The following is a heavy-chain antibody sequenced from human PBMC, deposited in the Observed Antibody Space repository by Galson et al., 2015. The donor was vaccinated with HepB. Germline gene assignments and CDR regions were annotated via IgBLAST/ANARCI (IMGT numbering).Heavy chain of an antibody. J-gene: IGHJ4*02. CDR2: ISGSGGST. Sequence: SLRLSCAASGFTFSGYAMTWVRQAPGKGLEWVSGISGSGGSTYYADSVKGRFTISRDNSKNTLYLQMNSLRAEDSAVYYCAKVISESDFWGGPFDYWGQGTLVTVSS. CDR3: AKVISESDFWGGPFDY. D-gene: IGHD3-3*01. CDR1: GFTFSGYA. V-gene: IGHV3-23*01.